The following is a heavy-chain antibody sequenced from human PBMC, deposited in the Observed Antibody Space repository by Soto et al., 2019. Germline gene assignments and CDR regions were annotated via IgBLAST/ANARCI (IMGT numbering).Heavy chain of an antibody. V-gene: IGHV1-69*13. J-gene: IGHJ6*02. D-gene: IGHD2-15*01. CDR2: IIPVFGTA. CDR1: GGSLSNYG. Sequence: GASVKVSCKASGGSLSNYGISWVRQAPGQGLEWMGGIIPVFGTANYAQKFQGRVTITADESTNIVYMDVTSLRSEDKAGYYFERGYATRIVASTYYAMDVWGQGTVVTVSS. CDR3: ERGYATRIVASTYYAMDV.